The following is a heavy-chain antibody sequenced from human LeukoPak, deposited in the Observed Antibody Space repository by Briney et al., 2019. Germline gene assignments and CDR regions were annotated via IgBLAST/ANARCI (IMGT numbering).Heavy chain of an antibody. V-gene: IGHV3-23*01. CDR3: ANGARYSGTYI. J-gene: IGHJ4*02. CDR1: VFTFNTYA. CDR2: ISGSAGST. D-gene: IGHD1-26*01. Sequence: GGSLRLSCAASVFTFNTYAMSWVRQAPGKGLEWVSTISGSAGSTYHADSVKGRFTISRDNSKNTLYLQMDSLRAEDTAVYYCANGARYSGTYIWGQGTLVTVSS.